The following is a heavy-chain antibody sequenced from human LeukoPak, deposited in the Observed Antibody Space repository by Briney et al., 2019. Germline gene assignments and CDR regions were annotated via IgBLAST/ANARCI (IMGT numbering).Heavy chain of an antibody. D-gene: IGHD3-10*01. V-gene: IGHV1-2*02. CDR3: ARGIIITTTGSFDY. J-gene: IGHJ4*02. CDR2: INPNNGGT. Sequence: ASVKVSCKASGYTFTDYYIHWVRQVPGQGFEWMGWINPNNGGTNYAQKFRGRVTMTRDTPISTLYMDLGSLRSADAAVYFCARGIIITTTGSFDYWGQGTLVTVSS. CDR1: GYTFTDYY.